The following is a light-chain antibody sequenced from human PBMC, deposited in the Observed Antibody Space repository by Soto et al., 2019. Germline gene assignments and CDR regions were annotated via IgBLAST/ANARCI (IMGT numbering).Light chain of an antibody. V-gene: IGKV3-20*01. Sequence: EIVLTQSPGTLSLSPGERATLSCRASQGVSSSYLAWYQQKPGQAPRLLIYGASSRATGIPDRFSGSRSGTDFTLTISRLEPEDSAVYYCQQYATSPMYTFGQGTKLEIK. CDR3: QQYATSPMYT. CDR2: GAS. CDR1: QGVSSSY. J-gene: IGKJ2*01.